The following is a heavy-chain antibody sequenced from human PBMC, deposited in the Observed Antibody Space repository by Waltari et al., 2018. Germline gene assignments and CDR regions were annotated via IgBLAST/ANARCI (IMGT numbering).Heavy chain of an antibody. CDR3: AKETLRWFDY. D-gene: IGHD5-12*01. CDR1: GITFGANA. Sequence: EVQLLESGGGLVQPGGSLRLSCAVPGITFGANAMSWVRQAPGKGLEWVSGINDGGGSTYYADSVKGRFTISRDNSRKMLFLQMSGLRAEDTAIYYCAKETLRWFDYWGQGTLVAVSS. J-gene: IGHJ4*02. V-gene: IGHV3-23*01. CDR2: INDGGGST.